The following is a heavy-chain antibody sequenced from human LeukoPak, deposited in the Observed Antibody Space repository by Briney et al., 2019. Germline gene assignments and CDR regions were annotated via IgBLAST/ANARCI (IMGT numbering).Heavy chain of an antibody. V-gene: IGHV3-53*01. J-gene: IGHJ6*02. Sequence: GGSLRLSCAASGFTFSSYAMSWVRQAPGKVLEWVSVIYSGGSTYYADSVKGRFTISRDNSKNTLYLQMNSLRAEDTAVYYCARAHGADYYYGMDVWGQGTTVTVSS. CDR2: IYSGGST. D-gene: IGHD3-16*01. CDR3: ARAHGADYYYGMDV. CDR1: GFTFSSYA.